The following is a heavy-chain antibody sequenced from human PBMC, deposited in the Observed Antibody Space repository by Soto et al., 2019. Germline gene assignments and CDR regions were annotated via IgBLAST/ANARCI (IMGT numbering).Heavy chain of an antibody. D-gene: IGHD1-1*01. CDR3: AHLPWKELWPRAPVVN. CDR2: IFWDDDK. CDR1: GYSLSTSGVG. V-gene: IGHV2-5*02. Sequence: SGPTLVNPTLTLTLTCTFSGYSLSTSGVGVGWIRQPPGKALEWLGIIFWDDDKRYRPSLKRRLSITKDTSRNQLVLTMTNMDPVDTATYYCAHLPWKELWPRAPVVNWGQGTPVTVSS. J-gene: IGHJ4*02.